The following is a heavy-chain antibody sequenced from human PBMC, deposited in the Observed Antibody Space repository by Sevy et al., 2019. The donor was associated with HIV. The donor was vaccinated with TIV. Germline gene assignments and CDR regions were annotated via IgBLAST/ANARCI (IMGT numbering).Heavy chain of an antibody. CDR3: ARGTRDWAVIDY. Sequence: GGSLRLSCAASGFTFNTYWMHWVRQAPGKGLIWVSRVNTDGTFTTYADSVKGRFTISRDNAKNTVYLQMNSLRVEDTAAYHCARGTRDWAVIDYWGQGTLVTVSS. CDR2: VNTDGTFT. CDR1: GFTFNTYW. V-gene: IGHV3-74*01. D-gene: IGHD2-8*01. J-gene: IGHJ4*02.